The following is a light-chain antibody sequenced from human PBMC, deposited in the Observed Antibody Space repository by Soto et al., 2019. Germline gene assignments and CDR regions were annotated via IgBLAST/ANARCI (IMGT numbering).Light chain of an antibody. V-gene: IGLV1-44*01. CDR2: SNN. CDR1: SSNIGSRA. CDR3: ATWDDSVSGYV. Sequence: QSVLTQPPSASGTPGQRVTISCSGSSSNIGSRAVNWYQQLPGTAPKLLIYSNNQRPSGVPDRFSGSKSGTSASLAIRGLQSEDEADYHCATWDDSVSGYVFGTGTKVTVL. J-gene: IGLJ1*01.